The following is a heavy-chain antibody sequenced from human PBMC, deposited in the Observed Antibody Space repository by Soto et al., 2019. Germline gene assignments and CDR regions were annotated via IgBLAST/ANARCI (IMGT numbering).Heavy chain of an antibody. D-gene: IGHD3-10*01. Sequence: PXQTLSRTWTVASRSLNSVSYYGNGNLEPRVKGLEWMGYIHYSGSTKYNPSLKGRVTISVDTSKNQFSLKLSSVTAADTAVYYCASASRYASGKWLYYYGMDVWGQGTTVTVSS. CDR1: SRSLNSVSYY. J-gene: IGHJ6*02. V-gene: IGHV4-61*01. CDR2: IHYSGST. CDR3: ASASRYASGKWLYYYGMDV.